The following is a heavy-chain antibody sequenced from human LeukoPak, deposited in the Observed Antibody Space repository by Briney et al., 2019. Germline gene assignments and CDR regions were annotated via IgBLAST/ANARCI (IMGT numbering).Heavy chain of an antibody. J-gene: IGHJ4*02. CDR2: IYYSGYT. D-gene: IGHD3-10*01. CDR3: AKHYMGSSYNRGLDY. CDR1: GGSISSSSYY. Sequence: KSSETLSLTCTVSGGSISSSSYYWGWIRQPPGKGLEWIGTIYYSGYTYYNPSLESRVTISVGTSKNQFSLKLSSVTAADTAIYYCAKHYMGSSYNRGLDYWGQGTLVTVSS. V-gene: IGHV4-39*01.